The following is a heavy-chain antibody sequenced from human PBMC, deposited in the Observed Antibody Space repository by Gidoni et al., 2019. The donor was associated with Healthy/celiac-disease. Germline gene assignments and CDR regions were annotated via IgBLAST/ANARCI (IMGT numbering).Heavy chain of an antibody. CDR1: GYSFTSYW. V-gene: IGHV5-51*03. D-gene: IGHD3-10*01. CDR3: ARSEGSGSYFYYGMDV. J-gene: IGHJ6*02. CDR2: IYPGDSDT. Sequence: EVQLVQSGAEVEKPGASLKISCKGSGYSFTSYWIGWVRQMPGKGLEWMWIIYPGDSDTRYSPSFQGQVTISADKSISTAYLQWSSLKASDTAMYYCARSEGSGSYFYYGMDVWGQGTTVTVSS.